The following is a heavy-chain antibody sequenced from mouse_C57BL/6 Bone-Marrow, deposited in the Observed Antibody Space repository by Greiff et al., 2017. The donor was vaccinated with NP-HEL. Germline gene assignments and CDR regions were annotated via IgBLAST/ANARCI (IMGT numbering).Heavy chain of an antibody. D-gene: IGHD3-2*02. CDR1: GFTFSDFY. J-gene: IGHJ3*01. Sequence: EVNVVESGGGLVQSGRSLRLSCATSGFTFSDFYMEWVRQAPGKGLEWIAASRNKANDYTTEYSSSVKGRFIASRDTSQSILYLQMNALRAEDTAIYYCARDSSGSRFAYWGQGTLVTVSA. V-gene: IGHV7-1*01. CDR2: SRNKANDYTT. CDR3: ARDSSGSRFAY.